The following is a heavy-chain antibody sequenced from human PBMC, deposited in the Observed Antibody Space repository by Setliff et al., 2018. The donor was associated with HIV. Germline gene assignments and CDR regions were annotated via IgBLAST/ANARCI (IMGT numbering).Heavy chain of an antibody. Sequence: GGSLRLSCAASGFTFSSYRMNWVRQAPGKGLEWVAFIRYDGSEKYYIESVKGRFTISRDNSKNTLYLQMNSLRTEDTAVYYCAKDRSVRDYNYHYLDVWGKGTTVTVSS. CDR1: GFTFSSYR. CDR3: AKDRSVRDYNYHYLDV. D-gene: IGHD2-15*01. V-gene: IGHV3-30*02. J-gene: IGHJ6*03. CDR2: IRYDGSEK.